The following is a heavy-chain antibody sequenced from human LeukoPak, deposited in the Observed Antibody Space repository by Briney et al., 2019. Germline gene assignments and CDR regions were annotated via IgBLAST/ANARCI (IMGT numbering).Heavy chain of an antibody. D-gene: IGHD1-26*01. CDR2: ISSDGRYK. Sequence: WGSLSLSCAASGFTFSSYAMSWVRQAPGKGLEWVAFISSDGRYKSHADSVKGRCTISRDNSKNTLYLQMNSLRPEDTAVYYCARARSIVGVSPFQHWGQGTLVTVSS. CDR1: GFTFSSYA. CDR3: ARARSIVGVSPFQH. V-gene: IGHV3-30*04. J-gene: IGHJ1*01.